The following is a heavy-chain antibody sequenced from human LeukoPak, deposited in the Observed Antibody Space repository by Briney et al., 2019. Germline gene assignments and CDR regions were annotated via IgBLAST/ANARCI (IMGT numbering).Heavy chain of an antibody. CDR1: GFTFSSYA. J-gene: IGHJ4*02. CDR3: AKGEDSLPPTTISPFDY. D-gene: IGHD3-3*01. CDR2: ISGSYIST. V-gene: IGHV3-23*01. Sequence: GGSLRLSCAASGFTFSSYAMHWVRQAPGKGLEWVSGISGSYISTYYADSVKGRFTISRDDSKNTLNLQMNSLRAEDTAVYYCAKGEDSLPPTTISPFDYWGQGTLVTVSS.